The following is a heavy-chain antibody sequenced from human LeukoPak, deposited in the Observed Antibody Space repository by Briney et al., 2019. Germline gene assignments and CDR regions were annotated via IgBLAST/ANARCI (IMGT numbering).Heavy chain of an antibody. Sequence: SETLSLTCTVSGGSISSSSYYWGWIRQPPGKGLEWIGSIYYSGSTYHNPSLKSRVTISVDTSKNQFSLKLSSVTAADTAVYYCARDGGYSSGWYPENVPPPRGDAFDIWGQGTMVTVSS. V-gene: IGHV4-39*07. CDR3: ARDGGYSSGWYPENVPPPRGDAFDI. CDR2: IYYSGST. J-gene: IGHJ3*02. CDR1: GGSISSSSYY. D-gene: IGHD6-19*01.